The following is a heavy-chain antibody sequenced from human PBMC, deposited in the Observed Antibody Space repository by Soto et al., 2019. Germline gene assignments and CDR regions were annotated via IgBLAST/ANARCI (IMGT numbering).Heavy chain of an antibody. CDR2: INPSSGST. Sequence: ASVKVSCKASGYTFTSYYMHWVRQAPGQGLEWMGIINPSSGSTSYAQKFQGRVTMTRDTSTSTVYMELSSLRSEDTAVYYCARVGEYSNPPIIYYYYGMDVWGQGTTVTVSS. CDR3: ARVGEYSNPPIIYYYYGMDV. D-gene: IGHD4-4*01. J-gene: IGHJ6*02. CDR1: GYTFTSYY. V-gene: IGHV1-46*01.